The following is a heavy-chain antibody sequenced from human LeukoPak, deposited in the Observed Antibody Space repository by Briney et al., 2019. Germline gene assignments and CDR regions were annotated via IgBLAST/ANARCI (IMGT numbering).Heavy chain of an antibody. D-gene: IGHD3-10*01. CDR2: ISYDGSNK. J-gene: IGHJ6*02. V-gene: IGHV3-30*18. Sequence: GGSLRLSCAASGFTFSSYGMHWVRQAPGKGLELVAVISYDGSNKYYADSVKGRFTISRDNSKNTLYLQMNSLRAEDTAVYYCAKGLLWSTYGMDVWGQGTTVTVSS. CDR1: GFTFSSYG. CDR3: AKGLLWSTYGMDV.